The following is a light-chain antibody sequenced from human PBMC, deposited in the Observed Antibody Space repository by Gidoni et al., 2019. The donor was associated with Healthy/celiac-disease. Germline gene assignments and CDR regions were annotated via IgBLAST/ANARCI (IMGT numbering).Light chain of an antibody. CDR3: QQYNSYSYT. CDR1: QSSSSW. J-gene: IGKJ2*01. V-gene: IGKV1-5*01. CDR2: DAS. Sequence: DIQLTQSPSTLSASVGDSVTITRRASQSSSSWLAWYQQKPGKAPKLLIYDASSLESGVPSRFSGSGSGTEFTLTISSLQPDDFATYYCQQYNSYSYTFGQGTKVEIK.